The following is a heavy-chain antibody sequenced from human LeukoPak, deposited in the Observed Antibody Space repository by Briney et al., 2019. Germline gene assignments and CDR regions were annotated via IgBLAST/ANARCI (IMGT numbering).Heavy chain of an antibody. J-gene: IGHJ5*02. V-gene: IGHV3-20*04. CDR1: GFTFDDYG. D-gene: IGHD1-26*01. CDR2: INWNGGST. CDR3: ARDRIVGATGPGWFDP. Sequence: GGSPRLSCAASGFTFDDYGMSWVRQAPGKGLEWVSGINWNGGSTGYADSVKGRFTISRDNAKNSLYLQMNSLRAEDTALYYCARDRIVGATGPGWFDPWGQGTLVTVSS.